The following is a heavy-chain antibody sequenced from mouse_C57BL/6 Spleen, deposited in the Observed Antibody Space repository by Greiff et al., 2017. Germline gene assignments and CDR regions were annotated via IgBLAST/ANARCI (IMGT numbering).Heavy chain of an antibody. J-gene: IGHJ2*01. CDR2: IYPGSGNT. Sequence: QVQLQQSGPELVKPGASVKISCKASGYSFTSYYIHWVKQRPGQGLEWIGWIYPGSGNTKYNEKFKGKATLTADTSSSTAYMQLSSLTSEYSAVYYCVKGGDSSGLFDYWGQGTTLTVSS. CDR1: GYSFTSYY. V-gene: IGHV1-66*01. CDR3: VKGGDSSGLFDY. D-gene: IGHD3-2*02.